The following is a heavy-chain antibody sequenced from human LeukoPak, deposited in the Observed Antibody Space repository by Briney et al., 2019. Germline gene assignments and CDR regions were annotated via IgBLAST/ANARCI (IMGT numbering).Heavy chain of an antibody. J-gene: IGHJ4*02. D-gene: IGHD6-13*01. CDR3: AIIAAAVPYYRDY. CDR1: GYTFTGYY. Sequence: ASVKVSCTAPGYTFTGYYMPWVRQAPGQGLEWGGWINPNTGGTNYAQKFQGRVTLIRDTSISTAYMELSRLRSDDTAVYYCAIIAAAVPYYRDYWGQGTLVSVCS. V-gene: IGHV1-2*02. CDR2: INPNTGGT.